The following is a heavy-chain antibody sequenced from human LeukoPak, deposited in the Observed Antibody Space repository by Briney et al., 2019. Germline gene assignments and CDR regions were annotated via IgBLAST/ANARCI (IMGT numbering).Heavy chain of an antibody. J-gene: IGHJ4*02. D-gene: IGHD6-13*01. CDR2: ISTGSYI. CDR3: TREQDREAAGTVIGDY. CDR1: GFTFSRFE. Sequence: PGGSLRLSCVASGFTFSRFEMNWVRQAPGKGLEWISHISTGSYIAYADSVKGRFTISRDNAKNSMYLLMNSLRADDTAVYYCTREQDREAAGTVIGDYWGQGALVTVSS. V-gene: IGHV3-48*03.